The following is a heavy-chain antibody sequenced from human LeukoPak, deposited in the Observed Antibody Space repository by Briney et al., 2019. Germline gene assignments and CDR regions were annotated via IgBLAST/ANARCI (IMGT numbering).Heavy chain of an antibody. CDR1: GGSFSGYY. Sequence: SETLSLTCAVYGGSFSGYYWSWIRQPPGKGLEWIGEINHSGSTNYNPSLKSRVTISVDTSKNQFSLKLSSVTAADTAVYYCARGGDIVLMVYAYFDYWGQGTLVTVPS. CDR3: ARGGDIVLMVYAYFDY. D-gene: IGHD2-8*01. J-gene: IGHJ4*02. CDR2: INHSGST. V-gene: IGHV4-34*01.